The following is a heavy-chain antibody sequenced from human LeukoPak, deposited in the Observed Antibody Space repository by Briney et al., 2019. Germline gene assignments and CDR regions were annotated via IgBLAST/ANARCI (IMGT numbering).Heavy chain of an antibody. J-gene: IGHJ4*02. Sequence: SQTLSLTCTVSGGSISSVGYYWNWIRQHPGKGLEWIGYIHYSGTTYYNQSLKSRVAMSVDTSKNQFSLTLSSVTAADTAVYYCARDPPATNGLQASGYFDCWSQGSLVTVSS. D-gene: IGHD3-3*01. CDR2: IHYSGTT. CDR3: ARDPPATNGLQASGYFDC. CDR1: GGSISSVGYY. V-gene: IGHV4-31*03.